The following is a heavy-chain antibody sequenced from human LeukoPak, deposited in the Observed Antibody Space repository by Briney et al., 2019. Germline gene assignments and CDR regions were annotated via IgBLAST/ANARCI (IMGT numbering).Heavy chain of an antibody. V-gene: IGHV4-34*01. D-gene: IGHD1-26*01. J-gene: IGHJ3*02. CDR3: GMFAVIVGGGLDI. Sequence: SETLSLTCAVYGGSFSDYYFTWIRQPPGKGLEWIGDINHSGNSSYNKSLKSRVTISVDTSKNQVPLELNSVTAADTAVYYCGMFAVIVGGGLDIWGQGTVVTVPS. CDR1: GGSFSDYY. CDR2: INHSGNS.